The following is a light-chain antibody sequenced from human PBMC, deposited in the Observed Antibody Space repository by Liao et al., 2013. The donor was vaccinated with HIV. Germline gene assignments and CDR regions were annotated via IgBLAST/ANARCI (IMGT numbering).Light chain of an antibody. CDR3: QAWDSNAGWV. CDR2: QDV. Sequence: SYDLTQPPSLSVSPGQTAGITCSGDNLGSKYVTWFQQRPGQSPLVVIYQDVKRPSGIPERFSGSNSGDTATLTISGTQAVDEADYYCQAWDSNAGWVFGGGTKLAVL. CDR1: NLGSKY. V-gene: IGLV3-1*01. J-gene: IGLJ3*02.